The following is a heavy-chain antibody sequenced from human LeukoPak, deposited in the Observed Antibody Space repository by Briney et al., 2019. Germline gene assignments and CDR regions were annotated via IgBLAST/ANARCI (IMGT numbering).Heavy chain of an antibody. CDR3: ARHNILTGYHNFDY. V-gene: IGHV4-59*08. Sequence: SETLSLACTVSGGPISTYYWSWIRQPPGKGLEWIGYIYYSGSTTYNPSLKSRVTISVDTSKNQFSLKLSSVTAADTAVYYCARHNILTGYHNFDYWGQGTLVTVSS. D-gene: IGHD3-9*01. CDR1: GGPISTYY. CDR2: IYYSGST. J-gene: IGHJ4*02.